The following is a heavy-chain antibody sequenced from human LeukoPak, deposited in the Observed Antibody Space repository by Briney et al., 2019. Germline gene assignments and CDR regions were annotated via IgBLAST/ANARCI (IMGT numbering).Heavy chain of an antibody. CDR3: ARQPDYSGNLNYFDY. V-gene: IGHV4-38-2*01. CDR1: GYSISSGYY. D-gene: IGHD4-23*01. Sequence: KPSETLSLTCAVSGYSISSGYYWGWIRQPPGKGLEWIGSIYHSGSTYYNPSLKSRVTISVDTSKNQFSLKLSSVTAADTAVYYCARQPDYSGNLNYFDYWGQGTLVTVSS. CDR2: IYHSGST. J-gene: IGHJ4*02.